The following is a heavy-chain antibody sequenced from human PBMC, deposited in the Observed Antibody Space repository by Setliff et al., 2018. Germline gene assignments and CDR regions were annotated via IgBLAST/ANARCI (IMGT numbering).Heavy chain of an antibody. V-gene: IGHV4-61*02. Sequence: SETLSLTCTVSGGSISNANYYWSWIRQPAGKGLEWIGRIYTHAGGSTIYNPSLKSRVTISVDTSKNQFSPKLNSVTAADTAVYYCVRTDYSDGRYSMDVWGKGTTVTVSS. D-gene: IGHD6-19*01. CDR2: IYTHAGGST. J-gene: IGHJ6*03. CDR1: GGSISNANYY. CDR3: VRTDYSDGRYSMDV.